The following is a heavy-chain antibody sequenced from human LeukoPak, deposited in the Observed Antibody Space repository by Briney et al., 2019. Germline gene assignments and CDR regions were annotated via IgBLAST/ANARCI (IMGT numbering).Heavy chain of an antibody. CDR1: GFTFSSYW. CDR2: INSDGSST. Sequence: GGSLRLSCAASGFTFSSYWMHWVRQAPGKGLVGVSRINSDGSSTSYADSVKGRFTISRDNAKNTLYLQMNSLRAEDTAVYYCARESGGYSYGFPFDYWGQGTLVTVSS. CDR3: ARESGGYSYGFPFDY. D-gene: IGHD5-18*01. J-gene: IGHJ4*02. V-gene: IGHV3-74*01.